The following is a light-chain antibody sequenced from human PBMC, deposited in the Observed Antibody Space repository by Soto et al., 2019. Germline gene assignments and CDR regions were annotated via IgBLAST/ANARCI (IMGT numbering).Light chain of an antibody. CDR2: GAS. Sequence: EIVLTQSPGTLSLSPGERATLSCRASQSVTSTYLGWYQQKPGQAPSLLIYGASSRATGIPDRFSGSGSGTDFTLTISRLEPEDFAVYYCQQYVSPPITFXQGTRMEIK. CDR3: QQYVSPPIT. V-gene: IGKV3-20*01. J-gene: IGKJ5*01. CDR1: QSVTSTY.